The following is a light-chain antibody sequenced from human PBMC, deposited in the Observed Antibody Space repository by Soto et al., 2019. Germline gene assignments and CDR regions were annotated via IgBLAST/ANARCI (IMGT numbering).Light chain of an antibody. CDR1: SSDVGSYNL. J-gene: IGLJ2*01. Sequence: QSVLTQPASVSGSPGQSITISCTGTSSDVGSYNLASWYQQHPGKAPKLMIYEVSKRPSGVSNRFSGSKSGNTASLTISGLQAEDEADYFCCSYAGSSISMRFGG. CDR2: EVS. V-gene: IGLV2-23*02. CDR3: CSYAGSSISMR.